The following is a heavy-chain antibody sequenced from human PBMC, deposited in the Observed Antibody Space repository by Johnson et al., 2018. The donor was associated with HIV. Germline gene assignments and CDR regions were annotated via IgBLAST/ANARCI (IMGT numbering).Heavy chain of an antibody. CDR3: AKDCQWGSSTQGAFDI. D-gene: IGHD6-6*01. CDR1: GFTFSSYG. Sequence: QVQLVESGGGVVQPGRSLRLSCAASGFTFSSYGMHWVRQAPGKGLEWVAVISYDGSNKYSADSVKGRFTISRDNSNNTLYLQMNSLRAEDTAAYYCAKDCQWGSSTQGAFDIWGQGTMVTASS. J-gene: IGHJ3*02. V-gene: IGHV3-30*18. CDR2: ISYDGSNK.